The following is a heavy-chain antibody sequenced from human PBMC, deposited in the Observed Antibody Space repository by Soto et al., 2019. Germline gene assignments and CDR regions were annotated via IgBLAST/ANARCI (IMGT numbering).Heavy chain of an antibody. CDR1: GYSFSSYW. J-gene: IGHJ6*02. CDR2: IYPGDSDT. CDR3: ARRGHYYDSSGYKQTYAMDV. Sequence: PGESLKISCKGSGYSFSSYWIAWVRQMPGKGLEWMGIIYPGDSDTRYSPSFQGQVTISADKSISTAYLQWSSLKASDTAMYYCARRGHYYDSSGYKQTYAMDVWGQGTTVTVSS. V-gene: IGHV5-51*01. D-gene: IGHD3-22*01.